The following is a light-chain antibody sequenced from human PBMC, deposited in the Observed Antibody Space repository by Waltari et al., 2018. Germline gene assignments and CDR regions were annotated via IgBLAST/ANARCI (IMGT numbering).Light chain of an antibody. CDR1: DSDLVGLDF. Sequence: SALTQPDSVSASPGQSITIPCSGSDSDLVGLDFVSFLQQYPGKSPKLMIYDVSNRPSGVSDRFSGARSGKTASLTISGLQAEDEAEYYCVAYTSTRTPYVFGSGTRVTVL. CDR3: VAYTSTRTPYV. CDR2: DVS. V-gene: IGLV2-14*03. J-gene: IGLJ1*01.